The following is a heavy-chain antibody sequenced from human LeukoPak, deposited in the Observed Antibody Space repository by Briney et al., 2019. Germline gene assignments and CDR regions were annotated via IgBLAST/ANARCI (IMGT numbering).Heavy chain of an antibody. CDR3: VIGRGWLPDY. D-gene: IGHD5-24*01. CDR1: GDSIRSHF. CDR2: THESEST. J-gene: IGHJ4*02. Sequence: SETLSLTCTVPGDSIRSHFYNWVRQPPGKGLEWIGVTHESESTNYNPSLKGRVTISVDTSKNQFSRRLTSVTAADTAVYYCVIGRGWLPDYWGQGTLVTVSS. V-gene: IGHV4-59*11.